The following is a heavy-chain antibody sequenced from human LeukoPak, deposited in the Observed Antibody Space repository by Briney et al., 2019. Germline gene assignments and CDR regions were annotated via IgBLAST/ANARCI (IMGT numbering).Heavy chain of an antibody. J-gene: IGHJ4*02. Sequence: GGSLRLSCAASGFTFSSYGMHWVRQAPGKGLERVAVIWYDGSNKYYADSVKGRFTISRDNSKNTLYLQMNSLRAEDTAVYYCARPTYKAFYFDYWGQGTLVTVSS. V-gene: IGHV3-33*01. D-gene: IGHD1-1*01. CDR3: ARPTYKAFYFDY. CDR2: IWYDGSNK. CDR1: GFTFSSYG.